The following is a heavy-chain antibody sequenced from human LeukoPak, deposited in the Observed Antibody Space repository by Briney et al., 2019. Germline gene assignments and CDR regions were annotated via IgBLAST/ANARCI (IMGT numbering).Heavy chain of an antibody. CDR1: GYTFTGYY. Sequence: GASVKVSCKASGYTFTGYYMHWVRQAPGQGLEWMGWINPNSGGTKYAQKFQGRVAMTRDTSISTAYMELSRLRSDDTAVYYCARARADFWSGFLWGQGTLVTVSS. CDR2: INPNSGGT. CDR3: ARARADFWSGFL. J-gene: IGHJ4*02. D-gene: IGHD3-3*01. V-gene: IGHV1-2*02.